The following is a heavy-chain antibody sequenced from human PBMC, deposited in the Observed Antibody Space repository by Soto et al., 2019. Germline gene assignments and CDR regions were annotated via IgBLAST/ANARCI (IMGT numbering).Heavy chain of an antibody. CDR3: ARGRDTAMASDFDY. CDR2: IIPIFGTA. D-gene: IGHD5-18*01. CDR1: GGTFSSYA. V-gene: IGHV1-69*13. Sequence: GASVKVSCKASGGTFSSYAISWVRRAPGQGLEWMGGIIPIFGTANYAQKFQGRVTITADESTSTAYMELSSLRSEDTAVYYCARGRDTAMASDFDYWGQGTLVTVSS. J-gene: IGHJ4*02.